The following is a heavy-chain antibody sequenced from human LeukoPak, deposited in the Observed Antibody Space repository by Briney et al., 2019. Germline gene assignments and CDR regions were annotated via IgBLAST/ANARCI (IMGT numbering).Heavy chain of an antibody. CDR3: TVQVVPSDNWFDP. J-gene: IGHJ5*02. D-gene: IGHD2-8*02. V-gene: IGHV3-49*04. Sequence: GGSLRLSCTASGLIFGDYAMTWVRQAPGKGLKWIGFIRSKAYGGTAEYAASVKGTFSISRDDSKSIAYLQLNSLRTEDTAVYYCTVQVVPSDNWFDPWGQGTLVTVSS. CDR2: IRSKAYGGTA. CDR1: GLIFGDYA.